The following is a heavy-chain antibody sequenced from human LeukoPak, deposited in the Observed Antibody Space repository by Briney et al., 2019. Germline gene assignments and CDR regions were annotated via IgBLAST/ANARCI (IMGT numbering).Heavy chain of an antibody. D-gene: IGHD3-3*01. CDR1: GYTFTSYA. J-gene: IGHJ5*02. CDR2: INAGNGNT. CDR3: ARDPLSYDFWSGYYMDNWFDP. V-gene: IGHV1-3*01. Sequence: GASVKVSCKASGYTFTSYAMHWVRQAPGQRLEWMGWINAGNGNTKYSQKFQGRVTITRDTSASTAYMELSSLRSEDTAVYYCARDPLSYDFWSGYYMDNWFDPWGQGTLVTVSS.